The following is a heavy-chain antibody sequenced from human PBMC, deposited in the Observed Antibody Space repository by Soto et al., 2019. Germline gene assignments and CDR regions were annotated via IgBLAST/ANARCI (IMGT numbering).Heavy chain of an antibody. V-gene: IGHV3-30*18. Sequence: QVQLVESGGGVVQPGRSLRLSCAASGFTFSSYGMHWVRQAPGKGLEWVAVISYDGSNKYYADSVKGRFTISRDNSKNTLYLQMNSLRAEDTAVYDCAKDPIYYDSSGYIDYWGQGTLVTVSS. CDR3: AKDPIYYDSSGYIDY. CDR2: ISYDGSNK. J-gene: IGHJ4*02. D-gene: IGHD3-22*01. CDR1: GFTFSSYG.